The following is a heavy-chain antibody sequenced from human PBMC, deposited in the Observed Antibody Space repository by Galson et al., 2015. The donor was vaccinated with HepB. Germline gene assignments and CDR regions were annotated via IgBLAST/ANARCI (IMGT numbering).Heavy chain of an antibody. D-gene: IGHD2-15*01. V-gene: IGHV4-39*01. CDR1: GDSISSINYY. J-gene: IGHJ4*02. Sequence: SETLSLTCIVSGDSISSINYYWGWIRQPPGRGLEWIASIYYSGTTYYNPSLKSRVTISTDTSKNQFSLRLSSVAAADTAVYFCARQRGGGGYCRSGDCHFDYWGQGTLVTVSS. CDR2: IYYSGTT. CDR3: ARQRGGGGYCRSGDCHFDY.